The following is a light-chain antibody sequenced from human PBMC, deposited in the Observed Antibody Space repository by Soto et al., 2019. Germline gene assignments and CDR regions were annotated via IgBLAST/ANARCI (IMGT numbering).Light chain of an antibody. CDR1: QSVSYY. Sequence: EIVLTQSPGTLSLSPGERATLSCRASQSVSYYLAWYQQKPGQAPRLLIYDASSRATGVPDRFSGSGSGTDFTLTICRLEPEDFAVYYCQQRSNWPWTFGQGTKVDIK. CDR3: QQRSNWPWT. J-gene: IGKJ1*01. V-gene: IGKV3D-20*02. CDR2: DAS.